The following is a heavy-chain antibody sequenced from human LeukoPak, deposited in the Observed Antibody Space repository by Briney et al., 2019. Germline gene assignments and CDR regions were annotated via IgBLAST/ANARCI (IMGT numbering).Heavy chain of an antibody. D-gene: IGHD3-10*01. CDR3: ARGRSDYYLDS. CDR1: GYTFTEYY. V-gene: IGHV1-2*02. J-gene: IGHJ4*02. CDR2: IYPDSGGT. Sequence: ASVKVSCKASGYTFTEYYMHWVRQAPGHGLEWMGWIYPDSGGTNYAQKFQGRVTMTRDTSISTAYMGLSRLTSDDTAVYYCARGRSDYYLDSWGQGTLVTVSS.